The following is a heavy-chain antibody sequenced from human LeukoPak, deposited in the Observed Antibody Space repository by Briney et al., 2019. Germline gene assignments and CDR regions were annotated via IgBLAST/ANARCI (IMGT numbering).Heavy chain of an antibody. Sequence: GGSLRLSCAASGFTFSSYDMHWVRQATGKGLEWVSAIGTAGDTYYPGSVKGRFTISRENAKNSLYLQMNSLRAGDTAVYYCTRGSHSYGPFGYWGQGTLVTVSS. J-gene: IGHJ4*02. CDR2: IGTAGDT. D-gene: IGHD5-18*01. V-gene: IGHV3-13*01. CDR1: GFTFSSYD. CDR3: TRGSHSYGPFGY.